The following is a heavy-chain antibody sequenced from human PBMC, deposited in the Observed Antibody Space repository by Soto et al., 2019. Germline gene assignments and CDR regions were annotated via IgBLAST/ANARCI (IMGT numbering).Heavy chain of an antibody. D-gene: IGHD4-17*01. V-gene: IGHV4-30-2*01. J-gene: IGHJ3*01. Sequence: TLSLTCAVSGGSISSGGYSWSWIRQPPGKGLEWIGYIYHSGSTYYNPSLKSRVTISVDRSKNKFSLKLSSVTAADTAVYYCARARGLGVVDYGVTPNAFDFWGQGSMDTVSS. CDR2: IYHSGST. CDR3: ARARGLGVVDYGVTPNAFDF. CDR1: GGSISSGGYS.